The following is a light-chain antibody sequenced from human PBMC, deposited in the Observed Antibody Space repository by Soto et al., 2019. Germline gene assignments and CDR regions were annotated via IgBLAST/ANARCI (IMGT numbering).Light chain of an antibody. CDR2: AAS. CDR3: QQSYSTPWT. V-gene: IGKV1-39*01. Sequence: DIQMTQSPPSLSASVGDRVTITCRASQSISTYLNWYQQKPGKAPKLLIYAASSLPSGVPSRFSGSRSGPHFSLTINSLQPEDCATYYCQQSYSTPWTFGQGTKVEIK. CDR1: QSISTY. J-gene: IGKJ1*01.